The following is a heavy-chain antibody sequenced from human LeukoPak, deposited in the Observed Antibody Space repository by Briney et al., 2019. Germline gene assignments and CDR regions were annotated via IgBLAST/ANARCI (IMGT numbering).Heavy chain of an antibody. CDR1: GGSISSGSYY. J-gene: IGHJ4*02. CDR3: ARASLSMVRGYYFDY. Sequence: SQTLSLTCTVSGGSISSGSYYWSWIRQPAGKGLEWIGRIYTSGSTNYNPSLKSRVTISVDTSKNQFSLKLSSVTAADTAVYYCARASLSMVRGYYFDYWGQGTLVTVSS. D-gene: IGHD3-10*01. V-gene: IGHV4-61*02. CDR2: IYTSGST.